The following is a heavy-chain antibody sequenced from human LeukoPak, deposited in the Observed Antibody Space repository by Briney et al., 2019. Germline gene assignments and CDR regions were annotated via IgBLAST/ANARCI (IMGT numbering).Heavy chain of an antibody. CDR1: GFTFDDYA. J-gene: IGHJ4*02. V-gene: IGHV3-43*02. Sequence: GGSLRLSCAASGFTFDDYAMHWVRQAPGKGLEWVSLISGDGGSTYYADSVEGRFTISRDNSKNSLFLQMNSLRTEDTALCCCAKDRVAMVRGVSFSFDCWGQGTLVPVSS. CDR3: AKDRVAMVRGVSFSFDC. CDR2: ISGDGGST. D-gene: IGHD3-10*01.